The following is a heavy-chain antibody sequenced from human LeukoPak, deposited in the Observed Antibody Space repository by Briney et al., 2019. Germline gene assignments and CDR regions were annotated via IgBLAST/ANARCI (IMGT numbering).Heavy chain of an antibody. CDR2: ISYDGSNK. D-gene: IGHD2-21*02. V-gene: IGHV3-30*18. CDR3: AKDVAFVVVTAGGDY. CDR1: GFSFSSYG. J-gene: IGHJ4*02. Sequence: GGSLRLSCAASGFSFSSYGMHWVRQAPGKGLEWVAVISYDGSNKYYADSVKGRFTISRDNSKNMLYLQMNSLRAEDTAVYYCAKDVAFVVVTAGGDYWGQGTLVTVSS.